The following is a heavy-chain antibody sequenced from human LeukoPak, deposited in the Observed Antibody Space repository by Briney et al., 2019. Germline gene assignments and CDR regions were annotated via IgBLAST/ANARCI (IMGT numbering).Heavy chain of an antibody. CDR2: IYSSGST. J-gene: IGHJ3*02. Sequence: SETLSLTCTVSGGSISSYHWSWIRQPPGKGLQWIGFIYSSGSTNYNPSLESRVTISLDTSKNQFSLRVSSVTSADTAVYYCARGNSGYDYAFDIWGQGTMVTVSS. CDR3: ARGNSGYDYAFDI. D-gene: IGHD5-12*01. CDR1: GGSISSYH. V-gene: IGHV4-59*01.